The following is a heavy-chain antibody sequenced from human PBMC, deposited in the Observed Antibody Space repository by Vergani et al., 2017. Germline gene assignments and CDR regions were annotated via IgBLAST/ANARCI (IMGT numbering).Heavy chain of an antibody. D-gene: IGHD5-24*01. CDR1: GFTFSSYW. CDR2: IKQDGSEQ. V-gene: IGHV3-7*03. Sequence: EVQLVESGGGLVQPGGSLRLSCAASGFTFSSYWMSWVRQAPGKGLEWVANIKQDGSEQYYVDSVKGRFTISRDNAKNSLYLQMNSLRAEDTAADYCASERWLQNWGQGTLVTVSS. CDR3: ASERWLQN. J-gene: IGHJ4*02.